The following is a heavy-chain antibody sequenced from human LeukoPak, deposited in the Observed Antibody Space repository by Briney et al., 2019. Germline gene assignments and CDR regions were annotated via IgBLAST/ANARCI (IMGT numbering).Heavy chain of an antibody. D-gene: IGHD2-2*01. CDR2: ISGSGGST. V-gene: IGHV3-23*01. Sequence: PGGSLRLSCAASGFTFSSYAMSWVRQAPGKGLEWVSAISGSGGSTYYADSVKGRFTISRDNSKNTLYVQISSLRAEDTAVYYCVKDRRSSSSPVRPDYWGQGTLVTVSS. J-gene: IGHJ4*02. CDR1: GFTFSSYA. CDR3: VKDRRSSSSPVRPDY.